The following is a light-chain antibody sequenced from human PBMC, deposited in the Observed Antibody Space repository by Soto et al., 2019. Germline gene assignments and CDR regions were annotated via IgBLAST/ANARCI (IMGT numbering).Light chain of an antibody. J-gene: IGLJ1*01. V-gene: IGLV1-40*01. Sequence: QLVLTQPPSVSEAPGQRVTISCTGSNSNIGAGYEAHWYQQVPGTAPKLLIYENNNRPSGVPDRFSGSKSGTSASLAITGLQAEDEAEYYCQSYDSSLSGYVFGTGTKLTVL. CDR2: ENN. CDR1: NSNIGAGYE. CDR3: QSYDSSLSGYV.